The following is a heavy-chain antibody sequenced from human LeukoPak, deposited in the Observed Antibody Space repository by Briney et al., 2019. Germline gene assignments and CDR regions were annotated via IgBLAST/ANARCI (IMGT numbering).Heavy chain of an antibody. CDR3: ARRVVSAKFRNLLYYYMDV. V-gene: IGHV4-4*09. CDR1: GVSISSSS. CDR2: ISNNGKA. D-gene: IGHD2-15*01. Sequence: SETLSLTCTASGVSISSSSWSWMRQSPGKGLETIGYISNNGKAKYKSSFDGRVTMSVDTSKSQFSLNLGSVTAADTAVYYCARRVVSAKFRNLLYYYMDVWGKGTTVIVS. J-gene: IGHJ6*03.